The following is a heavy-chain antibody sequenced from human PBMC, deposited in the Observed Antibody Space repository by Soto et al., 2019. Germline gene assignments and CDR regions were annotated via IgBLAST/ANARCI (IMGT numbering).Heavy chain of an antibody. CDR1: GFTFSSYA. J-gene: IGHJ4*02. CDR2: ISYDGSNK. CDR3: AKARDSGSYRPFDH. D-gene: IGHD3-22*01. Sequence: GGSLRLSCAASGFTFSSYAMHWVRQAPGKGLEWVAVISYDGSNKYYADSVKGRFTISRDNSKNTLYLQMNSLRAEDTAVYYCAKARDSGSYRPFDHWGPGTLVTVS. V-gene: IGHV3-30-3*01.